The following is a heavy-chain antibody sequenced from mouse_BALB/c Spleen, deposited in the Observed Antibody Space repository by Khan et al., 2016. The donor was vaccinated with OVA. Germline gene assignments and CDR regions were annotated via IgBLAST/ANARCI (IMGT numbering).Heavy chain of an antibody. CDR2: IWAGGST. CDR1: GFSLTNYG. J-gene: IGHJ2*01. Sequence: VKLLESGPGLVAPSQSLSITCTVSGFSLTNYGVHWVRQPPGKGLEWLGVIWAGGSTNYNSALMSRLSISKDNSKSQVFLKMNSLQTDDTAMYFCARNREPDYFDYWGQGTTLTVSS. CDR3: ARNREPDYFDY. V-gene: IGHV2-9*02.